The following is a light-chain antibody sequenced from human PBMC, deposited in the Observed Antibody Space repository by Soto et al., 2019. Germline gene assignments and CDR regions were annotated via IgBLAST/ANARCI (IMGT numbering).Light chain of an antibody. J-gene: IGKJ5*01. CDR1: QTVGRS. V-gene: IGKV3-15*01. CDR3: QHYDTYSIT. CDR2: GAS. Sequence: EIVLTQSPATLSLSPGERATLSSRASQTVGRSLAWYQQKPGQAPRLLIYGASTRATGVPPRFGGSGSGTEFTLTISSLQPDDFATYYCQHYDTYSITFGQGTRLEI.